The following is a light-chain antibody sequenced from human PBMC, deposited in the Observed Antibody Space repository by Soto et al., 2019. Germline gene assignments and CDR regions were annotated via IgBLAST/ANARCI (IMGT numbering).Light chain of an antibody. CDR2: AAA. J-gene: IGKJ3*01. Sequence: DIQMTQSPSSVSASVGDSVTITCRPSQGICSWLGWYQQKPGNAPKLLIYAAAILQSGAPSRFSATFSETEFTLTISSLQPEDLATYLCQQANSFPLTFGPGTKVDTK. CDR3: QQANSFPLT. CDR1: QGICSW. V-gene: IGKV1-12*01.